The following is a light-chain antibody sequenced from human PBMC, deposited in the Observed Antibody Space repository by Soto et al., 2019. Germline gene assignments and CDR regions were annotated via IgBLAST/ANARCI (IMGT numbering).Light chain of an antibody. CDR2: KVS. V-gene: IGKV2-24*01. CDR3: LQEVLFSP. Sequence: DIVLTQSPFSSPVTLGEPASIACSSSQGLVGSGGRTSLTWLHQRPGQPPRLLTYKVSNRFSGVPDRISGSGAGPDVTLKISRVEAEDVWVYYCLQEVLFSPFRQGTKVEI. J-gene: IGKJ1*01. CDR1: QGLVGSGGRTS.